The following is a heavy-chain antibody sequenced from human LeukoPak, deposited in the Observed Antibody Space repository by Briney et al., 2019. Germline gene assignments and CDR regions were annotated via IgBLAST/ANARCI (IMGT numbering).Heavy chain of an antibody. CDR3: ARQMSSSWTDYYYYGMDV. Sequence: KASETLSLTCTVSGGSISSYYWSWIRQPPGKGLEWIGYIYYSGSTNYNPSLKSRVTISVDTSKNQFSLKLSSVTAADTAVYYCARQMSSSWTDYYYYGMDVWGQGATVTVSS. J-gene: IGHJ6*02. D-gene: IGHD6-13*01. CDR2: IYYSGST. CDR1: GGSISSYY. V-gene: IGHV4-59*08.